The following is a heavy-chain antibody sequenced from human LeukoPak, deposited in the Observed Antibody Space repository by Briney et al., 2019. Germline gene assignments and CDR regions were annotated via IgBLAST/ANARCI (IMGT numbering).Heavy chain of an antibody. D-gene: IGHD3-22*01. J-gene: IGHJ4*02. CDR1: GGSINNYY. CDR2: IYYTGST. V-gene: IGHV4-59*08. Sequence: SETLSLACTVSGGSINNYYWSWVRQPPGAGLEWLAYIYYTGSTNYNPSLKTRLTISVDTSKNQFSLKLSSVTAADTAVYYCATLYYYDSSGYLLYWGQGTLVTVSS. CDR3: ATLYYYDSSGYLLY.